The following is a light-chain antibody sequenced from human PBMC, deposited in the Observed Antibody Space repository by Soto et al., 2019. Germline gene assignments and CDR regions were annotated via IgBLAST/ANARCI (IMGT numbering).Light chain of an antibody. CDR3: AAWDDSLSGYV. V-gene: IGLV1-47*01. CDR2: RNN. J-gene: IGLJ1*01. CDR1: SSNIGAGNY. Sequence: QTVVTQPPSVSGAPGQRVTISCTGSSSNIGAGNYVYWYQQLPGTAPKLLIYRNNQRPSGVPDRFSGSKSGTSASLAISGLRSEDEADYYCAAWDDSLSGYVFGTGTKLTVL.